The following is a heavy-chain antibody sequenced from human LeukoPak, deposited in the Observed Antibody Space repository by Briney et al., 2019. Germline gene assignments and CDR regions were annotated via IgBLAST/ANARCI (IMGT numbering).Heavy chain of an antibody. D-gene: IGHD6-19*01. CDR2: IDHSGST. J-gene: IGHJ4*02. V-gene: IGHV4-34*01. CDR1: GGSFSGYY. Sequence: PSETLSLTCAVYGGSFSGYYWSWIRQPPGKGLEWIGEIDHSGSTNYNPSLKSRVTISIDTSKYQFSLELRSVIAADTAVYYCASSWLRPPPLHLWGQGTLVTVSS. CDR3: ASSWLRPPPLHL.